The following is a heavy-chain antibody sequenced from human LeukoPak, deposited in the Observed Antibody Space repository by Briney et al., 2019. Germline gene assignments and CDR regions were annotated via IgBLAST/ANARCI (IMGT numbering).Heavy chain of an antibody. CDR1: GGSISSYY. CDR3: AREGDGYNYIGY. J-gene: IGHJ4*02. V-gene: IGHV4-59*01. Sequence: PSETLSLTCTVSGGSISSYYWSWIRQPPGKGLEWIGYIYYSGSTNYNPSLKSRVTISVDTSKNQFSLNLSSVTAADTAVSSCAREGDGYNYIGYWGQGTLVTVSS. CDR2: IYYSGST. D-gene: IGHD5-24*01.